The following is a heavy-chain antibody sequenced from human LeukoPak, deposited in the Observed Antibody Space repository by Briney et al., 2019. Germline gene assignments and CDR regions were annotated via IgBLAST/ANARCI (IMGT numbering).Heavy chain of an antibody. J-gene: IGHJ6*02. CDR2: IIPIVGIA. CDR1: GGTFSSYA. V-gene: IGHV1-69*04. CDR3: ARRKVYYGMDV. Sequence: GASVKVPCKASGGTFSSYALSWVRQAPGQGLEWMGTIIPIVGIANYAQKFQGRATITADKSTSTAYMELSSLRSEDTAVYYCARRKVYYGMDVWGQGTTVTVSS.